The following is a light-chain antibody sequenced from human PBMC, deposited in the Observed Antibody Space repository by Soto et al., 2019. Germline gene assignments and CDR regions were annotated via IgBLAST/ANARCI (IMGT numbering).Light chain of an antibody. CDR2: DAS. CDR1: QTVSIY. CDR3: QQRYNWPLT. J-gene: IGKJ5*01. V-gene: IGKV3-11*01. Sequence: EIVLTQSPATLSLSPGERATLSFRSSQTVSIYLAWYQQRPGQAPRLLISDASNRATGVPARFSGSGSGTDFTLTINNLEPEDFAVYYCQQRYNWPLTFGGGTRLEIK.